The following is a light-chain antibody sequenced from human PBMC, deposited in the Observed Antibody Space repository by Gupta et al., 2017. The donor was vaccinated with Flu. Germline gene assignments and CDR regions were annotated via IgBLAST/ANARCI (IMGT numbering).Light chain of an antibody. V-gene: IGLV2-14*01. CDR2: EVS. J-gene: IGLJ1*01. CDR3: SSYTSSSTLEV. Sequence: QSALTQPASVSGSPGPSITISCTGTSSDVGGYNYVSWYQQHPGKAPKLMIYEVSNRPSGVSNRFSGSKSGNTASLTSAGLQAEDEADYYCSSYTSSSTLEVFGTGTKVTVL. CDR1: SSDVGGYNY.